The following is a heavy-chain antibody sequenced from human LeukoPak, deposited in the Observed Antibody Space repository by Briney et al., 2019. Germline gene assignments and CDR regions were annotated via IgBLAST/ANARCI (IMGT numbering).Heavy chain of an antibody. CDR3: ARSRVERGYSGYAKSPQFDY. J-gene: IGHJ4*02. CDR2: INHSGST. D-gene: IGHD5-12*01. V-gene: IGHV4-34*01. CDR1: GGSFSGYY. Sequence: SETLSLTCAVYGGSFSGYYWSWLRQPPGKGLEWIGEINHSGSTNYNPSLKSRVTISVDTSKNQFSLKLSSVTAADTAVYYCARSRVERGYSGYAKSPQFDYWGQGTLVTVSS.